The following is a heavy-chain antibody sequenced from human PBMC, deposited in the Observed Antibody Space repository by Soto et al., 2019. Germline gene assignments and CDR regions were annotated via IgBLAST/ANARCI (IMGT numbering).Heavy chain of an antibody. D-gene: IGHD6-6*01. CDR1: GYTFTRYT. V-gene: IGHV1-3*01. CDR2: INPDNGNT. Sequence: SVKVSCKASGYTFTRYTMNWVRQAPVQRLEWMGWINPDNGNTKSSQKFQDRVIITRDTSASTAYMDLSSLRSEDTAVYYCARGIATGQLDPWGQGTTVTVSS. CDR3: ARGIATGQLDP. J-gene: IGHJ6*02.